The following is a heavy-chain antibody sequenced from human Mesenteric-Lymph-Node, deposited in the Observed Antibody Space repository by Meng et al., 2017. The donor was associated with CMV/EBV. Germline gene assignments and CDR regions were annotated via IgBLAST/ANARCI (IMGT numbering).Heavy chain of an antibody. CDR2: ISTSGTTI. D-gene: IGHD1-20*01. Sequence: GESLKISCAGSGFTFSSYEMNWVRQAPGKGLEWVSYISTSGTTIYYADSVKGRFTISRDNAKNSLYLHMNSLRAEDTAVYYCARDLTGSSVYWGQGTLVTVSS. CDR3: ARDLTGSSVY. V-gene: IGHV3-48*03. CDR1: GFTFSSYE. J-gene: IGHJ4*02.